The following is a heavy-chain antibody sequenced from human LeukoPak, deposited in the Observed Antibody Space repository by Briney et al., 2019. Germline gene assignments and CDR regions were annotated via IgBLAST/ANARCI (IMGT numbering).Heavy chain of an antibody. D-gene: IGHD6-6*01. V-gene: IGHV4-39*07. CDR1: GGSISSSSYY. CDR3: ARIVSSSRFNYWFDP. J-gene: IGHJ5*02. Sequence: SETLSLTCTVSGGSISSSSYYWGWIRQPPGKGLEWIGSIYYSGSTYYNPSLKSRVTMSVDTSKNQFSLKLSSVTAADTAVYYCARIVSSSRFNYWFDPWGQGTLVTVSS. CDR2: IYYSGST.